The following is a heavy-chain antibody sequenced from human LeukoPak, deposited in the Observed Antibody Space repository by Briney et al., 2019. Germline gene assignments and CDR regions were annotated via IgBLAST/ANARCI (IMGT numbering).Heavy chain of an antibody. CDR3: AREGDYCSGGSCYEN. CDR2: ISSSSSYI. CDR1: GFTFSSYS. V-gene: IGHV3-21*01. D-gene: IGHD2-15*01. J-gene: IGHJ4*02. Sequence: PGGSLRLSCAASGFTFSSYSMNWVRQAPGKGLEWVSSISSSSSYIYYADSVKGRFTISRDNAKNSLYLQMNSLRAEDTAVYYCAREGDYCSGGSCYENWGQGTLVTVSS.